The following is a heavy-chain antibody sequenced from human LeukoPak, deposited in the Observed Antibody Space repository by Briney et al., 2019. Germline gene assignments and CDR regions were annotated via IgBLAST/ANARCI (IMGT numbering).Heavy chain of an antibody. D-gene: IGHD2-2*01. Sequence: PSETLSLTCTVSGGSISSGGYYWSWIRQHPGKGLEWIGYIYYSGSTYYNPSLKSRVTISVDTSKNQFSLKLSSVTAADTAVYYCARGYGPYCSSTSCYGRGIVPPAFWGQGTLVTVSS. CDR2: IYYSGST. CDR3: ARGYGPYCSSTSCYGRGIVPPAF. V-gene: IGHV4-31*03. J-gene: IGHJ4*02. CDR1: GGSISSGGYY.